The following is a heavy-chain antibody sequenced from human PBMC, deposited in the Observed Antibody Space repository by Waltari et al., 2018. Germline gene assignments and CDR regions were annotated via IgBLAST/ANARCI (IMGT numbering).Heavy chain of an antibody. CDR3: ARPRPGDGYKNAFDY. V-gene: IGHV5-51*03. Sequence: EVQLVQSGAEVTKPGESLKLSCTGSGYSFTSSWIVWVRQMPGKGLEWMGIIYPGDSDTRYSPSFQGQVTISADKSISTAYLQWSSLKASDTAMYYCARPRPGDGYKNAFDYWGQGTLVTVSS. D-gene: IGHD5-12*01. CDR1: GYSFTSSW. J-gene: IGHJ4*02. CDR2: IYPGDSDT.